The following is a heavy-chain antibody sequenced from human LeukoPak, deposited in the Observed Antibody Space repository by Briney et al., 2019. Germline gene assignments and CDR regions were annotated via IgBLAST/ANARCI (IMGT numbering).Heavy chain of an antibody. Sequence: GGSLRLSCAASGFTFSSYGMHWVRQAPGKGLEWVAVLSFDGRHTYSADSVKGRFTISRDNSKNTLYLQMNSLRAEDTAVYYCAKERVDWRYFDYWGQGTLVTVSS. V-gene: IGHV3-30*18. J-gene: IGHJ4*02. D-gene: IGHD3-9*01. CDR3: AKERVDWRYFDY. CDR1: GFTFSSYG. CDR2: LSFDGRHT.